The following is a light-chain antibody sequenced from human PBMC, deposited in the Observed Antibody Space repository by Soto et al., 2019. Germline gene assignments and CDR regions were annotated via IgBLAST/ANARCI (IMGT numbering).Light chain of an antibody. CDR3: QQYDNFPFS. V-gene: IGKV1-33*01. CDR2: DGS. Sequence: DIQMTQSPSSLSASVGDRVTITCQASQDINHYLNWYQQRPGKAPKSLIYDGSNLETGVPSRFSGSGAGTMFSFTIDNLQPEDVATYYCQQYDNFPFSFGGGTKLEIK. CDR1: QDINHY. J-gene: IGKJ4*01.